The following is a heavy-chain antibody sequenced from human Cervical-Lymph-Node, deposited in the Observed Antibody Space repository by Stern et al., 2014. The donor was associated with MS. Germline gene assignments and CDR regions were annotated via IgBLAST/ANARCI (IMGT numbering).Heavy chain of an antibody. Sequence: QVQLVQSGAEVKKPGSSVKVSCKDSGGTFTRHAFGWVRQAPGQGLEWVGGIIPLFGTTDYTQQIQARVTITADKSTSTVYMELSSLRSDDTAVYFCARGGRDYFYYYYGMDAWGQGTTVTVSS. J-gene: IGHJ6*02. V-gene: IGHV1-69*06. CDR2: IIPLFGTT. CDR3: ARGGRDYFYYYYGMDA. CDR1: GGTFTRHA. D-gene: IGHD2/OR15-2a*01.